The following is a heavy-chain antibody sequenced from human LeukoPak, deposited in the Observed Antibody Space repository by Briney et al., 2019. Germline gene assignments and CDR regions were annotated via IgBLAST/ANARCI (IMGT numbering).Heavy chain of an antibody. J-gene: IGHJ4*02. D-gene: IGHD3-22*01. V-gene: IGHV3-53*05. CDR2: IYSGGST. CDR3: ARDRGHYYDSSGTLDY. CDR1: GFTVSSNY. Sequence: PGGSLRLSCAASGFTVSSNYMSWVRQAPGKGLEWVSVIYSGGSTYYADSVKGRFTISRDNSKNTLYLQMNSLRSDDTAVYYCARDRGHYYDSSGTLDYWGQGTLVTVSS.